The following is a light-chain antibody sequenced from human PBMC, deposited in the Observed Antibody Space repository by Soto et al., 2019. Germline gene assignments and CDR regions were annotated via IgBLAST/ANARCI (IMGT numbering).Light chain of an antibody. J-gene: IGLJ1*01. CDR3: SSYSISTAYL. CDR2: EVS. Sequence: QSALTQPASVSGSPGQSITISCTGTSSDVGGYDYVSWYQLHPGKAPKLMVFEVSNRPSGVSYRFSGSKSGNTASLTISGLQAEDEADSFCSSYSISTAYLFGTGTKVTVL. CDR1: SSDVGGYDY. V-gene: IGLV2-14*01.